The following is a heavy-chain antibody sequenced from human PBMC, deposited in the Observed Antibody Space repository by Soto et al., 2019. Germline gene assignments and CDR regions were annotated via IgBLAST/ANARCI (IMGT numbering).Heavy chain of an antibody. V-gene: IGHV4-39*07. CDR3: ARDRADYMVTPGDYYYYYYMDV. CDR2: IYHSGST. CDR1: GGNIRSSGYY. D-gene: IGHD2-21*02. J-gene: IGHJ6*03. Sequence: SETQSLTCTVSGGNIRSSGYYWGWIRQPPGKGLEWIGEIYHSGSTNYNPSLKSRVTISVDKSKNQFSLKLSSVTAADTAVYYCARDRADYMVTPGDYYYYYYMDVWGKGTTVTVSS.